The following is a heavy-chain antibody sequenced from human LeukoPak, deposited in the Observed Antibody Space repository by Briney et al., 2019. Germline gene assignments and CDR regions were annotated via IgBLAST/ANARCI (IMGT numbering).Heavy chain of an antibody. D-gene: IGHD7-27*01. Sequence: GGSLRLSCAASEFTFSTYWMHWVRQAPGKGLEWVSRISRDGSNTFYADSVKGRFTISRDNAKKTLYLQMNSLRGDDTALYFCARELDLPGAYYMDVGGKGTTLTVSS. J-gene: IGHJ6*03. CDR1: EFTFSTYW. CDR2: ISRDGSNT. CDR3: ARELDLPGAYYMDV. V-gene: IGHV3-74*01.